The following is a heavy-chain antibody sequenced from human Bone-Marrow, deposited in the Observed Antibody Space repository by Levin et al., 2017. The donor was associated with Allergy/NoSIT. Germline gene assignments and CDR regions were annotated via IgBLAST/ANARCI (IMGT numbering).Heavy chain of an antibody. Sequence: PSETLSLVCTVSGGSITSSSYYWGWIRQSPGKGLEWIGSMYYRGSTYYNPSLKSRVSMSVDTSKEQFSLRLKSVTASDTGLYYCVRPINRAAGEWYFDLWGRGTLVTVSS. CDR3: VRPINRAAGEWYFDL. V-gene: IGHV4-39*01. J-gene: IGHJ2*01. CDR2: MYYRGST. D-gene: IGHD3-10*01. CDR1: GGSITSSSYY.